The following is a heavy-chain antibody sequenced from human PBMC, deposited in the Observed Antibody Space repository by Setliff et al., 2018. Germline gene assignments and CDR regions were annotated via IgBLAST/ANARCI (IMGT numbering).Heavy chain of an antibody. CDR2: ISPVGST. CDR3: ATSGFCSPGSCYSFDD. CDR1: GGGGSFSNYY. J-gene: IGHJ4*02. D-gene: IGHD2-15*01. V-gene: IGHV4-34*01. Sequence: SETLSLTCGVYGGGGSFSNYYWSWIRQPPGKGLEWIGEISPVGSTNYNPSLRSRVTMSLDASKNRFSLNLTSVTAADTAVYFCATSGFCSPGSCYSFDDWGQGALVTVSS.